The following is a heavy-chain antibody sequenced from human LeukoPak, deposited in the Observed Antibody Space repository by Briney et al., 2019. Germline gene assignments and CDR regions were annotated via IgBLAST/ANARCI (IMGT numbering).Heavy chain of an antibody. V-gene: IGHV1-69*13. CDR3: ARSHGITMGRGVSLGAFDI. Sequence: ASVKVSCKASRGIFSSYAISWVRQAPGQGLEWMGGIIPIFGTANYAQKFQSRVTITADESTSTAYMELSSLRSEDTAMYYCARSHGITMGRGVSLGAFDIWGQGTMVTVSS. CDR1: RGIFSSYA. J-gene: IGHJ3*02. CDR2: IIPIFGTA. D-gene: IGHD3-10*01.